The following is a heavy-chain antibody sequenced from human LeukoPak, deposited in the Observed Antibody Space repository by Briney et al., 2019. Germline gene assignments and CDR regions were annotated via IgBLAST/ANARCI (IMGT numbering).Heavy chain of an antibody. J-gene: IGHJ5*02. Sequence: PSQTLSLTCTVSGGSISSGDYYWSWIRQPPGKGLEWIGYIYYSGSTYYNPSLKSRVTISVDTSKNQFSLKLSSVTAADTAVYYCARLPGVGATRDNWFDPWGQGTLVTVSS. CDR1: GGSISSGDYY. V-gene: IGHV4-30-4*01. CDR3: ARLPGVGATRDNWFDP. CDR2: IYYSGST. D-gene: IGHD1-26*01.